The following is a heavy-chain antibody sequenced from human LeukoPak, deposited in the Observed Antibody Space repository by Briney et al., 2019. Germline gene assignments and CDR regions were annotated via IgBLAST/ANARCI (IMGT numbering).Heavy chain of an antibody. CDR3: ARDKQHSYGRYFDH. J-gene: IGHJ4*02. Sequence: SETLTLTCTASGVSISTYHWNWIRKSPGKGLEWIGYMQYTGNSNYNPSLKSRVTMSVDMSRNQIVLNLSSVTAADTAVYFCARDKQHSYGRYFDHWGQGTLVTVSS. V-gene: IGHV4-59*01. CDR1: GVSISTYH. D-gene: IGHD5-18*01. CDR2: MQYTGNS.